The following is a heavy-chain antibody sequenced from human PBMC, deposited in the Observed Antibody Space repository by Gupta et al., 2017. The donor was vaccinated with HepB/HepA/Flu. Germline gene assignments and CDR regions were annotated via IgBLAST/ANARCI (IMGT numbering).Heavy chain of an antibody. J-gene: IGHJ5*02. Sequence: QVQLQESGPGLVKPSQTLSLTCNVSGDPITDGGYYWTWIRQVPGKGLEWIGYVYYDGSTNYNSSLKGRVIMSLDTSKNQFSLKLTSLTAADTAIYYCARVSGGWSGYEFDPWGQGTLVTVSS. CDR3: ARVSGGWSGYEFDP. CDR1: GDPITDGGYY. D-gene: IGHD2-8*02. V-gene: IGHV4-31*03. CDR2: VYYDGST.